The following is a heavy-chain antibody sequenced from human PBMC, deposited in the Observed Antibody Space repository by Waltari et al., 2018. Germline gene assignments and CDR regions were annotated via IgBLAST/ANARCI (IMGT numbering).Heavy chain of an antibody. CDR1: GGSFSGYY. CDR3: ATVVGSSSPFDY. V-gene: IGHV4-34*01. D-gene: IGHD6-6*01. Sequence: QVQLQQWGAGLLKPSEPLSLTCAVYGGSFSGYYWSWIRQPPGKGLEWIGEINHSGSTNYNPSLKSRVTISVDTSKNQFSLKLSSVTAADTAVYYCATVVGSSSPFDYWGQGTLVTVSS. CDR2: INHSGST. J-gene: IGHJ4*02.